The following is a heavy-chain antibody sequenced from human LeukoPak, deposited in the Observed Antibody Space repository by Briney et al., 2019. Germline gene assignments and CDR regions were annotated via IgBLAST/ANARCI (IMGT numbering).Heavy chain of an antibody. J-gene: IGHJ4*02. D-gene: IGHD2-2*01. CDR1: GFTFSSYG. CDR3: AKDTIRGRGYCSSTSCYGPIY. CDR2: ISYDGSNK. V-gene: IGHV3-30*18. Sequence: GRSLRLSCAVPGFTFSSYGMHWVRQAPGKGLEWVVVISYDGSNKYYADSVKGRFTISRENSKNTLYLQMNSLRAEDTAVYYCAKDTIRGRGYCSSTSCYGPIYWGQGTLVTVSS.